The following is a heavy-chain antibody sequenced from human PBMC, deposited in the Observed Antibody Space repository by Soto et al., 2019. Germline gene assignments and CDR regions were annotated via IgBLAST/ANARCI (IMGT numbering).Heavy chain of an antibody. CDR2: ISGSGGST. CDR1: GGTFRGFA. J-gene: IGHJ5*01. V-gene: IGHV3-23*01. D-gene: IGHD6-6*01. Sequence: GGSLRLPWAAAGGTFRGFASRWVLQAQGKGLEWVSAISGSGGSTYYADSVKGRFTVSRDNSKNTLYLQMNSLRAEDMAIYYCARDRGFSSFDLWGQGTLVTVSS. CDR3: ARDRGFSSFDL.